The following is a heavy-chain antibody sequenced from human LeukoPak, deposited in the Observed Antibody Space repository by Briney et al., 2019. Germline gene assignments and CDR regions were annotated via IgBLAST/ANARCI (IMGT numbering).Heavy chain of an antibody. V-gene: IGHV4-59*01. Sequence: SETLSLTCTASGGSISSYYWSWIRQPPGKGLEWIGYIYYSGSTNYNPSLKSRVTISVDTSKNQFSLKLSSVTAADTAVYYCAREARRVDTAMVINGQSDFDYWGQGTLVTVSS. CDR3: AREARRVDTAMVINGQSDFDY. CDR1: GGSISSYY. D-gene: IGHD5-18*01. J-gene: IGHJ4*02. CDR2: IYYSGST.